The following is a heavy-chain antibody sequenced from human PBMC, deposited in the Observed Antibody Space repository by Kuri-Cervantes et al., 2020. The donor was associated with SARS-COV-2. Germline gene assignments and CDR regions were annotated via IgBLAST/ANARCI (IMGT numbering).Heavy chain of an antibody. D-gene: IGHD6-19*01. Sequence: GESLKISCAASGFTFSSYGMHWVRQAPGKGLEWVAFIRYDGSNKYYADSVKGRFPISRDNAKNTLYLQMNSLRAEDTAVYYCARVKQWLERTAFDIWGQGTMVTVSS. CDR1: GFTFSSYG. J-gene: IGHJ3*02. CDR3: ARVKQWLERTAFDI. CDR2: IRYDGSNK. V-gene: IGHV3-30*02.